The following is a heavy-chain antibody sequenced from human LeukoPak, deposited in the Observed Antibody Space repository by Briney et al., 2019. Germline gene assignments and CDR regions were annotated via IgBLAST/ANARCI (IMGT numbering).Heavy chain of an antibody. CDR2: STHTGST. V-gene: IGHV4-34*01. J-gene: IGHJ4*02. CDR3: ARGRTGAAALDF. CDR1: GESFSDHY. Sequence: SETLSLTCAVYGESFSDHYWTWIRQTPRKGLEWIGESTHTGSTNYNPSLKSRVTISVDTSKNQFSLKLTSVTDADTALYHCARGRTGAAALDFWGPGTLVTVSS. D-gene: IGHD2-2*01.